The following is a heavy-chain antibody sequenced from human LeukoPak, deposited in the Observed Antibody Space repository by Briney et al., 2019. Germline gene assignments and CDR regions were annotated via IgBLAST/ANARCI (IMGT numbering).Heavy chain of an antibody. CDR1: GDSVSSNSAA. CDR3: ARVGYYDDYYYYGMDV. V-gene: IGHV6-1*01. D-gene: IGHD3-22*01. CDR2: TYYRSKWYN. J-gene: IGHJ6*02. Sequence: SQTLSLTCAISGDSVSSNSAAWNWIRQSPSRGLEWLGRTYYRSKWYNDYAVSVKSRITINPDTSKNQFSLQLNSVTPEDTAVYYCARVGYYDDYYYYGMDVWGQGTMVTVSS.